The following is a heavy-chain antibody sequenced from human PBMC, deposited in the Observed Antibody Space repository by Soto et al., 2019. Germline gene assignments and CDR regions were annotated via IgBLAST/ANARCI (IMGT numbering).Heavy chain of an antibody. CDR2: INHSGST. CDR1: GGSFSGYY. J-gene: IGHJ5*02. CDR3: ARSPGIAVARTNWFDP. D-gene: IGHD6-19*01. V-gene: IGHV4-34*01. Sequence: SETLSLTCAVYGGSFSGYYWSWIRQPPGKGLEWIGEINHSGSTNYNPSLKSRVTISVDTSKNQFSLKLSSVTAADTAVYYCARSPGIAVARTNWFDPWGQGTLVTVSS.